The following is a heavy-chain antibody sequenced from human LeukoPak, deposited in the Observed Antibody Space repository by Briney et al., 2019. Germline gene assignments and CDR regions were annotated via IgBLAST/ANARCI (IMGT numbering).Heavy chain of an antibody. D-gene: IGHD1-26*01. CDR3: ARDAQWELRAFDV. CDR1: GGRFKSYG. Sequence: GASVKVSCKTIGGRFKSYGFSWVRQAPGQGLEWMGGIIPIFDRPNYAQKFEGRVTITADKSTNTTYMEISSLTSDDTAVYYCARDAQWELRAFDVWGQGTMVIVSS. V-gene: IGHV1-69*06. CDR2: IIPIFDRP. J-gene: IGHJ3*01.